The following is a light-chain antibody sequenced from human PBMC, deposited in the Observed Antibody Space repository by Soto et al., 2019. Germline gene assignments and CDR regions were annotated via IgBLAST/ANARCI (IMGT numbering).Light chain of an antibody. CDR1: QSLNNY. Sequence: IQITRSPSAVSASVLYRVTITCLASQSLNNYLALYQKPPGTAPKLLIYDASTLERGFPSRFSSTASATEFPTTVSRQPPDDFATYYRQQYNSYSTFGQGTKVDIK. CDR3: QQYNSYST. J-gene: IGKJ1*01. CDR2: DAS. V-gene: IGKV1-5*01.